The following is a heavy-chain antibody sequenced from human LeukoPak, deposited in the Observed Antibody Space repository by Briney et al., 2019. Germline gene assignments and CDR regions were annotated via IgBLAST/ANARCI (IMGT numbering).Heavy chain of an antibody. J-gene: IGHJ4*02. CDR1: GGSISSSSYC. CDR2: IYYSGST. V-gene: IGHV4-39*07. Sequence: SETLSLTCTVSGGSISSSSYCWGWIRQPPGKGLEWIGSIYYSGSTYYNPSLKSRVTISVDTSKNQFSLKLSSVTAADTAVYYCARVSGATTYWGQGTLVTVSS. CDR3: ARVSGATTY. D-gene: IGHD1-26*01.